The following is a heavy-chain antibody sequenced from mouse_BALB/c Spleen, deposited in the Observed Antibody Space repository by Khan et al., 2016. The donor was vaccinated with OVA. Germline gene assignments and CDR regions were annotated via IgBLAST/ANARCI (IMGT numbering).Heavy chain of an antibody. D-gene: IGHD2-10*01. Sequence: EVELVESGGGFVKPGGSLNLSCAASGFAFSSYDMSWVRQTPEKRLEWVATISTGGSYIYYPDSVKGRFTISRDIARNTLYLQMSSLRSEDTALYYCARPSYYGNPWFTYWGPGTLVTFSA. J-gene: IGHJ3*01. V-gene: IGHV5-9*02. CDR3: ARPSYYGNPWFTY. CDR1: GFAFSSYD. CDR2: ISTGGSYI.